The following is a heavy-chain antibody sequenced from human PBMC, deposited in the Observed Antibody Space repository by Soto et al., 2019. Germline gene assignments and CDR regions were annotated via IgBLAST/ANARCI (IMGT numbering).Heavy chain of an antibody. V-gene: IGHV4-39*01. CDR2: IYYSGSI. CDR3: ARLLHDSSGYYYFDF. J-gene: IGHJ4*02. CDR1: GGSISSRRYY. Sequence: QLQLQESGPGLVKPSETLSLTCTVSGGSISSRRYYWGWIRQPPGKGLEWIASIYYSGSIYYNPSLKRRVTMSVDTSKNQFSLNLSSVTAADTAVYFCARLLHDSSGYYYFDFWGQGTLVTVSS. D-gene: IGHD3-22*01.